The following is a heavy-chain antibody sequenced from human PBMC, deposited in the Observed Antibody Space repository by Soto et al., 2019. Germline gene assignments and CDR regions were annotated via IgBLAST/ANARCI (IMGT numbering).Heavy chain of an antibody. D-gene: IGHD2-8*02. J-gene: IGHJ5*02. CDR1: GYTFTPYP. V-gene: IGHV1-3*01. CDR2: INGGNGNT. Sequence: QVQLVQSGAEVKKPGASVKVSCTASGYTFTPYPIHWVRQAPGQSLEWMGWINGGNGNTKYSQKFQDRVTITRDKSARTAYMELASLTSEDTAVYSRGIPVVLEVFAAHQANYNYFDPWGQGALVTVSS. CDR3: GIPVVLEVFAAHQANYNYFDP.